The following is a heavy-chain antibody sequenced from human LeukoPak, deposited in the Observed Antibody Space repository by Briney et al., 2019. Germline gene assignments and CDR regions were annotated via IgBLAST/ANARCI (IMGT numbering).Heavy chain of an antibody. CDR3: AKGVGSSSWYDY. J-gene: IGHJ4*02. CDR1: GFTFSSYA. D-gene: IGHD6-13*01. CDR2: ISGSGGST. Sequence: GGPLRFSCAASGFTFSSYAMSWVRQAPGKGLEWVSAISGSGGSTYYADSVKGRFTISRDNSKNTLYLQMNSLRAEDTAVYYCAKGVGSSSWYDYWGQGTLVTVSS. V-gene: IGHV3-23*01.